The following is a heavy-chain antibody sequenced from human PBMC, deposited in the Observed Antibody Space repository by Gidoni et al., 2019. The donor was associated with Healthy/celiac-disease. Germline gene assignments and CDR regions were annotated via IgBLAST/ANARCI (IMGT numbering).Heavy chain of an antibody. Sequence: QVQLQESGPGLVKPSETLSLTCTVPGGSLSSYYWSWIRQPAGKGLEWIGRIYTSGSTNSNPSLKSRVTMSVDTSKNQFSLKLSSVTAADTAVYYCAREDLFSSSYGMDVWGQGTTVTVSS. CDR1: GGSLSSYY. J-gene: IGHJ6*02. CDR2: IYTSGST. D-gene: IGHD6-6*01. V-gene: IGHV4-4*07. CDR3: AREDLFSSSYGMDV.